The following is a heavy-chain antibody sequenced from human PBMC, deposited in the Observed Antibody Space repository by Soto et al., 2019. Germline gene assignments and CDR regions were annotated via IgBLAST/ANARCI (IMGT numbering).Heavy chain of an antibody. CDR3: AKRVAVAVPYFDY. CDR1: GFTFSSYA. Sequence: SLRLSCAASGFTFSSYAMSWVRQAPGKGLEWVSAISGSGGSTYYTDSVKGRFTISRDNSKNTLYLQMNSLRAEDTAVYYCAKRVAVAVPYFDYWGQGTLVTVAS. J-gene: IGHJ4*02. D-gene: IGHD6-19*01. V-gene: IGHV3-23*01. CDR2: ISGSGGST.